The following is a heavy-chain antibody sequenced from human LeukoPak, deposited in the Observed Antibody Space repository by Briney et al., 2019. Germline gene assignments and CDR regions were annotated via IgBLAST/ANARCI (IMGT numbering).Heavy chain of an antibody. CDR1: GGSFSGYY. CDR3: ARGSVEMATIRGEYYFDY. Sequence: SETLSLTCAVYGGSFSGYYWSWIRQPPGKGLEWIGYIYYSGSTYYNPSLKSRVTISVDTSKNQFSLKLSSVTAADTAVYYCARGSVEMATIRGEYYFDYWGQGTLVTVSS. J-gene: IGHJ4*02. CDR2: IYYSGST. V-gene: IGHV4-34*09. D-gene: IGHD5-24*01.